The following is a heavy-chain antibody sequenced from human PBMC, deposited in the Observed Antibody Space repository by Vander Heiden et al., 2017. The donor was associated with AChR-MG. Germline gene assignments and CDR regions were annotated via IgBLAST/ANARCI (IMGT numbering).Heavy chain of an antibody. CDR1: GFTFSNAW. CDR2: IKSKTDGGTT. J-gene: IGHJ3*02. V-gene: IGHV3-15*01. Sequence: EVQLVESGGGLVKPGGSLRLSCAASGFTFSNAWMSWVRQAPGKGLDGVGRIKSKTDGGTTDDAAHVKGRFTSSRDDSKNTLYLQMNSLKTEDTAVYYCTTDGVAVAGGTDAFDIWGQGTMVTVSS. CDR3: TTDGVAVAGGTDAFDI. D-gene: IGHD6-19*01.